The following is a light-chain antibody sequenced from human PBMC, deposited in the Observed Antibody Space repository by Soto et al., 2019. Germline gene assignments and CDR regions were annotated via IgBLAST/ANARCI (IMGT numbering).Light chain of an antibody. CDR2: GAS. Sequence: EIVMTQSPATLSVSPGERATLSCRASQSVSSNLAWYEQKPGQAPSLIIYGASTRATGIPARFSGSGSGTEFTLTISSLQSEDFAVYYCQQYNNWPPMAFGQGTKVEIK. CDR1: QSVSSN. V-gene: IGKV3-15*01. J-gene: IGKJ1*01. CDR3: QQYNNWPPMA.